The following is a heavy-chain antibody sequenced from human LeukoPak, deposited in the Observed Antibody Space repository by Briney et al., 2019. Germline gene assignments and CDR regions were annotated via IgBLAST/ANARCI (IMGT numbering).Heavy chain of an antibody. Sequence: SETLSLTCTVPGGSISSSSYYWGWIRQPPGKGLEWIGSIHYSGSTYYNPSLKSRVTISVDTSKNQFSLKLSSVTAADSAVHYCARSFGYCSSTSCSPGGWGQGTLVTVSS. CDR1: GGSISSSSYY. J-gene: IGHJ4*02. D-gene: IGHD2-2*03. V-gene: IGHV4-39*07. CDR3: ARSFGYCSSTSCSPGG. CDR2: IHYSGST.